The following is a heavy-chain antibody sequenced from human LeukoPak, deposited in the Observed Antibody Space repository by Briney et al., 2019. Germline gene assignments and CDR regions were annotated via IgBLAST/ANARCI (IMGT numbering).Heavy chain of an antibody. Sequence: SETLSLTCTVSGGSISSYYWSWIRQPPGKGLEWIGYIYYSGSTNYNPSLKSRVTISVDTSKNQFSLKLRSVTAADTAVYYCARGRRVGATASWGQGILVTVSS. CDR1: GGSISSYY. CDR2: IYYSGST. D-gene: IGHD5-18*01. CDR3: ARGRRVGATAS. V-gene: IGHV4-59*01. J-gene: IGHJ4*02.